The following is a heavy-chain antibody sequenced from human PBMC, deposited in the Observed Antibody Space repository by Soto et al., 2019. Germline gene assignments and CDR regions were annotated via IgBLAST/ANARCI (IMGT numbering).Heavy chain of an antibody. CDR1: GFTFSSYG. CDR3: ARVVVVIPPGYYYAMDV. V-gene: IGHV3-33*01. Sequence: GSLRLSCAASGFTFSSYGMHWVRQAPGKGLEWVADIWCDGGNKYYADSVKGRFTISRDNCKNTLYLQMNSLRDEDTAVYYCARVVVVIPPGYYYAMDVWGQGTTVTVSS. CDR2: IWCDGGNK. J-gene: IGHJ6*02. D-gene: IGHD3-22*01.